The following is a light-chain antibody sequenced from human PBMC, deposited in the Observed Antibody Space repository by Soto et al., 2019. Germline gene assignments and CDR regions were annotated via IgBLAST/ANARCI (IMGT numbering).Light chain of an antibody. J-gene: IGKJ5*01. CDR3: QQYGSSPT. CDR2: DTS. Sequence: EIVLTQSPATLSLSPGERATLSCGASQSINSNYLAWYQQKPGLAPRLVIYDTSRRAPGIPDRLTGSGSGTDFTLTISRLEPEDSAIYYCQQYGSSPTFGQGTRRRL. V-gene: IGKV3D-20*01. CDR1: QSINSNY.